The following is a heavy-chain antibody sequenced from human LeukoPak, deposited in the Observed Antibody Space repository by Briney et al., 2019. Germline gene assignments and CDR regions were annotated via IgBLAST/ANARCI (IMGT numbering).Heavy chain of an antibody. V-gene: IGHV3-30*18. CDR2: ISYDENKK. CDR3: AKDQRGDILTGSPFAC. CDR1: GFTFSRYG. J-gene: IGHJ4*02. D-gene: IGHD3-9*01. Sequence: PGGSLRLSCAASGFTFSRYGMHWVRQVPGRGLEWVALISYDENKKYYGDSVKGRFTISRDNSKNTLFLQMNSLRSDDTAVYFCAKDQRGDILTGSPFACWGQGTLVTVSS.